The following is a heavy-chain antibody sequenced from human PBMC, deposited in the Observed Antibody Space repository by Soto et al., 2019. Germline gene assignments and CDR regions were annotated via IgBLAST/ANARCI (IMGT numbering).Heavy chain of an antibody. J-gene: IGHJ4*02. CDR3: ARDRGGWVVPAAAFDY. V-gene: IGHV3-33*01. CDR2: IWYDGSNK. D-gene: IGHD2-2*01. CDR1: GFTFSSYG. Sequence: QVQLVESGGGVVQPGRSLRLSCAASGFTFSSYGMHWVRQAPGKGLEWVAVIWYDGSNKYYADSVKGRFTISRDNSKNTLYLQMNSLRAEDTAVYYCARDRGGWVVPAAAFDYWGQGTLVTVSS.